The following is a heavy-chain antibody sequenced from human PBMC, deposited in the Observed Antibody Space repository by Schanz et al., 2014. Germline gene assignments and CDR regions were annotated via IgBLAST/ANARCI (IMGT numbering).Heavy chain of an antibody. Sequence: QLQLVQSGAEVKKPGSSVKVSCKLSGGTFSSYTISWMRQAPGQGPEWMGRIIPILGIANYAQKFQGRVTITADRSTSTAYMELSSLRSEDTAVYYCARGYGDSPTDFWGQGTLVTVSS. CDR2: IIPILGIA. CDR1: GGTFSSYT. CDR3: ARGYGDSPTDF. J-gene: IGHJ4*02. D-gene: IGHD4-17*01. V-gene: IGHV1-69*02.